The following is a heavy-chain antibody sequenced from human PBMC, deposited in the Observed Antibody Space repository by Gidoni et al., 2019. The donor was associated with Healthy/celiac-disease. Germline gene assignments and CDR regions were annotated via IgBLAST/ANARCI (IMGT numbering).Heavy chain of an antibody. CDR2: INHSGST. CDR1: GGSFSGYY. J-gene: IGHJ4*02. Sequence: QVQLQQWGAGLLKPSETLSLTCAVYGGSFSGYYWSWIRQPPGKGLEWIWEINHSGSTNYNPSLKSRVTISVDTSKNQFSLKLSSVTAADTAVYYCARDCGGDCYYFDYWGQGTLVTVSS. CDR3: ARDCGGDCYYFDY. V-gene: IGHV4-34*01. D-gene: IGHD2-21*01.